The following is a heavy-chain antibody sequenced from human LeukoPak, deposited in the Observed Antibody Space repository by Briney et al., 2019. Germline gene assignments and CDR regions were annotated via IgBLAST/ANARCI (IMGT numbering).Heavy chain of an antibody. J-gene: IGHJ4*02. Sequence: SETLSLTCTVSGGSISSGGYHWSWIRQHPGKGLEWIGYIYYSGSTYYNPSLKSRVTISVDTSKNQFSLKLSSVAAADTAVYYCARVEDGSGIDYWGQGTLVTVSS. CDR2: IYYSGST. D-gene: IGHD3-10*01. CDR1: GGSISSGGYH. CDR3: ARVEDGSGIDY. V-gene: IGHV4-31*03.